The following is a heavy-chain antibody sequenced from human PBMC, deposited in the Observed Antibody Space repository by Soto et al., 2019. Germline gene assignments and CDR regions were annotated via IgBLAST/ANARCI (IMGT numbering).Heavy chain of an antibody. Sequence: QVQLQQWGAGLVKPSETLSLSCAVYGQSFSGHSWAWIRQPPGKGLEWIGEINESGSTYYNPSLKSPVTISTDTSKNHFSLKLSSVRAADTAAYFCARGSGIVALPGELEDVKYDYWGQGTLVNVSS. CDR1: GQSFSGHS. CDR2: INESGST. CDR3: ARGSGIVALPGELEDVKYDY. V-gene: IGHV4-34*01. D-gene: IGHD1-1*01. J-gene: IGHJ4*02.